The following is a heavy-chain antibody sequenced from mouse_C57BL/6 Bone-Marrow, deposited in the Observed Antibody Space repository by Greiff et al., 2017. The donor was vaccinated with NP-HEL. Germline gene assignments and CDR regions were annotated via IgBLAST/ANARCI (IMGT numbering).Heavy chain of an antibody. CDR2: ISGGGGNT. D-gene: IGHD1-1*01. CDR3: ASYGGFDY. CDR1: GFTFSSYT. Sequence: EVNVVESGGGLVKPGGSLKLSCAASGFTFSSYTMSWVRQTPEKRLEWVATISGGGGNTYYPDSVKGRFTISRDNAKNTLYLQMSSLRSEDTALYYCASYGGFDYWGQGTTLTVSS. V-gene: IGHV5-9*01. J-gene: IGHJ2*01.